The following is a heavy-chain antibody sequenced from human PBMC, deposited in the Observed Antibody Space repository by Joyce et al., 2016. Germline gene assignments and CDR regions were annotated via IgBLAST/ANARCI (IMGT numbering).Heavy chain of an antibody. Sequence: QVQLVESGGGVAQPGRSLRLSCAASGFTFNRYAMQWVRQTPGAGLEWVAVISPDGSKKFYSDSVKDRFIISRDNSNKMVFVQMNSLRVEDTGVYYGARSPSNSWHTFDSWGQGTLVSVSS. CDR2: ISPDGSKK. J-gene: IGHJ4*02. CDR1: GFTFNRYA. V-gene: IGHV3-30-3*01. D-gene: IGHD2-2*01. CDR3: ARSPSNSWHTFDS.